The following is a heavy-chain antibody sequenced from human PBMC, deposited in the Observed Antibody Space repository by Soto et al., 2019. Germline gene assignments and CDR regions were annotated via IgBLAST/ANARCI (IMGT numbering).Heavy chain of an antibody. CDR2: IHYSGST. CDR1: GVYISGSY. J-gene: IGHJ4*02. V-gene: IGHV4-59*01. CDR3: TKYRRTDAEEYSFDY. D-gene: IGHD2-2*01. Sequence: PWDTRSLTWTFSGVYISGSYWIWIRRTPGKVLEWVGYIHYSGSTNYNPSLKSRVTMSVDSAKNQFSLQLSSVTAADTAVYFCTKYRRTDAEEYSFDYWGQGALVTVSS.